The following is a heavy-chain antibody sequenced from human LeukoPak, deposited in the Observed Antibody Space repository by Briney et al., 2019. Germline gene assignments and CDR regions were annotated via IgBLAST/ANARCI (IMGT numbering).Heavy chain of an antibody. CDR2: IYTSGTS. CDR1: GGSISSGSYD. Sequence: SETLSLTCTVSGGSISSGSYDWYWIRQPAGKGLEWIGHIYTSGTSNYNPSLRSRVTISVDTSKNQFSLKLTSVTAADTAVYYCTKGRGIWGQGTLVTVYS. J-gene: IGHJ4*02. V-gene: IGHV4-61*09. CDR3: TKGRGI. D-gene: IGHD3-10*01.